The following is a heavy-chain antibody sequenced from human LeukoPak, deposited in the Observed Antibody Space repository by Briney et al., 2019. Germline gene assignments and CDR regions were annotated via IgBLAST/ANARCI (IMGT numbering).Heavy chain of an antibody. Sequence: GGSLRLSCAVSGFTFSDSWMHWVRQAPGKGLVWVSRINSDGSITAYADSVKGRFTISRDNAKNTLYLQTNSLRAEDTGVYYCTRADEYGGNTLWGQGTLVTVSS. CDR2: INSDGSIT. D-gene: IGHD4-23*01. V-gene: IGHV3-74*01. J-gene: IGHJ4*02. CDR1: GFTFSDSW. CDR3: TRADEYGGNTL.